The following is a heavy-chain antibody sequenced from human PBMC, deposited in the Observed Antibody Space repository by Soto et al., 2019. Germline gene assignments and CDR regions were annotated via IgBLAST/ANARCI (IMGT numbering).Heavy chain of an antibody. CDR1: GGSISSSSYY. D-gene: IGHD3-10*01. CDR2: IYYSGST. J-gene: IGHJ5*02. CDR3: ARHDRDPIDGSGSWLFLNWFDP. V-gene: IGHV4-39*01. Sequence: QLQLQESGPGLVKPSETLSLTCTVSGGSISSSSYYWGWIRQPPGKGLEWIGSIYYSGSTYYNPSLKSRVTISVDTSKNQFSLKLSSVTAADTAVYYCARHDRDPIDGSGSWLFLNWFDPWGQGTLVTVSS.